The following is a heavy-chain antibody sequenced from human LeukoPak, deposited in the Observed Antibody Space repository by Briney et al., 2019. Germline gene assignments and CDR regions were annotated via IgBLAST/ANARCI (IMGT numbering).Heavy chain of an antibody. J-gene: IGHJ6*03. Sequence: GGSLRLSCAASGFTFSSYAMSWVRQAPGKGLEWVSAISGSGGSTYYADSVKGRFTISRDNSKNTLYLQMNSLRAEDTAVYYCYCSSTRSDYYYMDVWGKGTTVTVSS. CDR2: ISGSGGST. V-gene: IGHV3-23*01. CDR3: YCSSTRSDYYYMDV. D-gene: IGHD2-2*01. CDR1: GFTFSSYA.